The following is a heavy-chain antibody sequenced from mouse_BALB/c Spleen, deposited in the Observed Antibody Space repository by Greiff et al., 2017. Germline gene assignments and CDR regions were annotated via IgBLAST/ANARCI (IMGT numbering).Heavy chain of an antibody. Sequence: QVQLQQSGAELMKPGASVKISCTATGYSFSSYWIEWVKQRPGHGLEWIGGILPGSGSTYYNEKFKGKATFTADTSTNTAYMQLSSLTSEDSAVYYCASITGWYFDVWGAGTTVTVSS. CDR1: GYSFSSYW. J-gene: IGHJ1*01. V-gene: IGHV1-9*01. D-gene: IGHD4-1*01. CDR3: ASITGWYFDV. CDR2: ILPGSGST.